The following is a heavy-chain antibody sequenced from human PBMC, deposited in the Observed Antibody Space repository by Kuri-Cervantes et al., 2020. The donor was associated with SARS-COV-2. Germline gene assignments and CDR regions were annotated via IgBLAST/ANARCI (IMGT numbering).Heavy chain of an antibody. Sequence: GGSLRLSCTAFDFAFSTSTMNWVRQAPGKGLEWVSSISNSGKYMYYIDSVRGRFAISRDNAKNSLYLEVNSLRVDDTAVYYCTRMAVGRSESNFYYSGMDVWGQGTTVTVSS. J-gene: IGHJ6*02. CDR3: TRMAVGRSESNFYYSGMDV. D-gene: IGHD1-26*01. CDR2: ISNSGKYM. V-gene: IGHV3-21*01. CDR1: DFAFSTST.